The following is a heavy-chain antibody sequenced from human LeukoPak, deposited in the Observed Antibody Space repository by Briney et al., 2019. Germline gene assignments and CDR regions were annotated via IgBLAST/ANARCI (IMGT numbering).Heavy chain of an antibody. CDR3: AKGGDSGSYWGFDY. CDR1: GFTFSSYA. Sequence: PGGSLRLSCAASGFTFSSYAMTWVRQAPGKGLDWVSAISTSGGTTYYADSVKGRFTISRDNSKNTLYLQMNSLRAEDTAVYYCAKGGDSGSYWGFDYWGQGTLVTVSS. D-gene: IGHD1-26*01. CDR2: ISTSGGTT. V-gene: IGHV3-23*01. J-gene: IGHJ4*02.